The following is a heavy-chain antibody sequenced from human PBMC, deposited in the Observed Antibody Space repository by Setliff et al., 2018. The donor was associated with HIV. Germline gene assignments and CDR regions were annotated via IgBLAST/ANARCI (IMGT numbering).Heavy chain of an antibody. D-gene: IGHD6-19*01. CDR3: ARDSGSGGYGGDY. CDR1: GGTFSSYA. J-gene: IGHJ4*02. V-gene: IGHV1-69*13. CDR2: IIPIFATA. Sequence: GASVKVSCKASGGTFSSYAINWVRQAPGQGPEWMGGIIPIFATANYAQKFQGRVTITADESTSTAYMELSILRSEDTAVCYCARDSGSGGYGGDYWDQGTLGTVSS.